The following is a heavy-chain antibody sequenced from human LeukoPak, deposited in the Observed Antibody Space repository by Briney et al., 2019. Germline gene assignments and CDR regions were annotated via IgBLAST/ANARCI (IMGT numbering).Heavy chain of an antibody. CDR3: ARENDDAFDI. J-gene: IGHJ3*02. CDR2: IYYSGST. V-gene: IGHV4-59*01. CDR1: GGSISSYY. Sequence: SETLSLTCTVSGGSISSYYWSWIRQPPGKGLEGIGYIYYSGSTNYNPSLKSRVTISVDTSKNQFSLKLSSVTAADTAVYYCARENDDAFDIWGQGTMVTVSS.